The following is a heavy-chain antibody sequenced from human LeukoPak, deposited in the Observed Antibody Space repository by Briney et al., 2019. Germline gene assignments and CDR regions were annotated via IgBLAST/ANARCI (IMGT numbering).Heavy chain of an antibody. Sequence: SETLSLTCTISGGSISNYYWSWIRQPAGKGLEWIGRIYSSGSTNYNPSLKSRVTMSVDTSKNQFSLKLSSVTAADTAVYYCARQGGGFWYFDLWGRGTLVTVSS. CDR2: IYSSGST. J-gene: IGHJ2*01. CDR1: GGSISNYY. CDR3: ARQGGGFWYFDL. D-gene: IGHD6-25*01. V-gene: IGHV4-4*07.